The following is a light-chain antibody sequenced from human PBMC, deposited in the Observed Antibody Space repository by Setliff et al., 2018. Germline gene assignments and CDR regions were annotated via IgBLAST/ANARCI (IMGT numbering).Light chain of an antibody. Sequence: DIQMTQSPSSLSASVGDRVTITCRASQGISNSLAWYQQKPGKAPKLLLYAASRLESGVPSRFSGSGSGTDYTLTISSLQPEDFATYYCQQYYSTPPITFGQGKRLEIK. V-gene: IGKV1-NL1*01. CDR3: QQYYSTPPIT. J-gene: IGKJ5*01. CDR1: QGISNS. CDR2: AAS.